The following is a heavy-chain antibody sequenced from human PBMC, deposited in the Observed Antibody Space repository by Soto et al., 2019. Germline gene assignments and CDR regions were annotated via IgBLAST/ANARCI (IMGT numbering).Heavy chain of an antibody. V-gene: IGHV1-8*01. CDR3: ARGRDXXXXXXPLRGGGYYGMDV. D-gene: IGHD3-16*01. CDR2: MNPNSGNT. CDR1: GYTFTSYD. J-gene: IGHJ6*02. Sequence: QVQLVQSGAEVKKPGASVKVSCKASGYTFTSYDINWVRQATGQGLEWMGWMNPNSGNTGYAQKFQGRVTMTRNTSISTAYMELSSLRSEDTAVYYCARGRDXXXXXXPLRGGGYYGMDVWGQGTTVTVSS.